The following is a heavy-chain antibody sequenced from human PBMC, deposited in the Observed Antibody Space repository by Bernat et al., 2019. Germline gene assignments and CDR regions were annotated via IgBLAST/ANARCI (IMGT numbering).Heavy chain of an antibody. V-gene: IGHV3-48*03. CDR2: ISSSGSTI. CDR3: ARYSGYDHTSDY. J-gene: IGHJ4*02. Sequence: EVQLVESGGGLVQPGGSLRLSCAASGFTFSSYEMNWVRQAPGKGLEWVSYISSSGSTIYYADSVKGRFTISRDNAKNSLYLQMNSLRAEDTAVYYCARYSGYDHTSDYWDQGTLVTVSS. CDR1: GFTFSSYE. D-gene: IGHD5-12*01.